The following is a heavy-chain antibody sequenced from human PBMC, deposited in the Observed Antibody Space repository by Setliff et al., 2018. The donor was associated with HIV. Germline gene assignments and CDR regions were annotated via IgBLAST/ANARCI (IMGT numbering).Heavy chain of an antibody. J-gene: IGHJ3*02. Sequence: SETLSLTCAVYGGSLSGYYWSWIRQPPGKGLEWIGEVNHSGSSNYNPSLKSRISISIDTSKNQFSLKLSSVTAADTAVYYCARTYNFWSGYPTAHAFDIWGQGTMVTVSS. V-gene: IGHV4-34*01. CDR2: VNHSGSS. CDR1: GGSLSGYY. CDR3: ARTYNFWSGYPTAHAFDI. D-gene: IGHD3-3*01.